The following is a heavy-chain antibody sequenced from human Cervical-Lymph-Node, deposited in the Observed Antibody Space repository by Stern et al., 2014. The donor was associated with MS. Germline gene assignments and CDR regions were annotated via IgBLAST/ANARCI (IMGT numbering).Heavy chain of an antibody. V-gene: IGHV3-21*01. J-gene: IGHJ4*02. CDR2: MSSGGSYI. CDR1: GFTFSSYS. CDR3: ARGRGGNYRYYFDY. D-gene: IGHD4-23*01. Sequence: EVQLGESGGGLVKPGGSLRLSCAASGFTFSSYSMNWVRQAPGTGLEWVASMSSGGSYIYYADSLKGRFTISRDNAKNSLYLQMNSLRAEDTAVYYCARGRGGNYRYYFDYWGQGTLVTVSS.